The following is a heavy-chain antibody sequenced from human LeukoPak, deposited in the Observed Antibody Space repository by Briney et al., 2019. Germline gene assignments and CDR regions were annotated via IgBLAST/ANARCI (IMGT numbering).Heavy chain of an antibody. D-gene: IGHD6-6*01. CDR1: GFTVSSNY. Sequence: GGSLRLSCAASGFTVSSNYMSWVRQAPGKGLEWVSVIYSGGSTYYADSVKGRFTISRDNSKNMLYLQMNSLRAEDTAVYYCARMYSSSSYGMDVWGQGTTVTVSS. V-gene: IGHV3-53*01. J-gene: IGHJ6*02. CDR2: IYSGGST. CDR3: ARMYSSSSYGMDV.